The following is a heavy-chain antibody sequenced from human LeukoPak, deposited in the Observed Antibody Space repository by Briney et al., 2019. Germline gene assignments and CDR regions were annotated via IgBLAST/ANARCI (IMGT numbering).Heavy chain of an antibody. CDR3: ARYDSIVVRGVIITAYGMDV. J-gene: IGHJ6*02. CDR2: IKQDGSEK. CDR1: GFTFSSYW. Sequence: GGSLRLSCAASGFTFSSYWRSWVRQAPGKGLEWVANIKQDGSEKYYVDSVKGRFTISRDNAKNSLYLQMNSLRAEDTAVYHCARYDSIVVRGVIITAYGMDVWGQGTTVTVSS. D-gene: IGHD3-10*01. V-gene: IGHV3-7*01.